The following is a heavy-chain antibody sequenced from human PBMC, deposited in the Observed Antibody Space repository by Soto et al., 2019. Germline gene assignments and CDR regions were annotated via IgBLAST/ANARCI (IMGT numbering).Heavy chain of an antibody. CDR3: TRGSGGGFDD. CDR2: IIPVLGLA. Sequence: QVQLVQSGAEVKKPGSSVKVSCNACGGTFSTYIINWVRQAPGQGLEWMGRIIPVLGLANYAQKFQGRVTITADKSTSTAYMDLSSLRSEDTAMYYCTRGSGGGFDDWGQGTLVTVSS. J-gene: IGHJ4*02. CDR1: GGTFSTYI. D-gene: IGHD1-26*01. V-gene: IGHV1-69*02.